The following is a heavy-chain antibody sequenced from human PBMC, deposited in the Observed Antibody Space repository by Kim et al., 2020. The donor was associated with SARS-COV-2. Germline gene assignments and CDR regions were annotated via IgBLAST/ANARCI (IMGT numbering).Heavy chain of an antibody. J-gene: IGHJ4*02. D-gene: IGHD1-26*01. Sequence: AESMKGRFTISRDKSKNTLYLQMSILRAEDTAVYYCARADSGSYCSPVDYWGQGTLVTVSS. V-gene: IGHV3-30*15. CDR3: ARADSGSYCSPVDY.